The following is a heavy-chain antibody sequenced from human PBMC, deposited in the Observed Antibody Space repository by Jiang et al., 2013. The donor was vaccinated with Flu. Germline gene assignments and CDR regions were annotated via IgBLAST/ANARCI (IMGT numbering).Heavy chain of an antibody. CDR3: AKDYREQSGGWYYFDS. CDR2: IRYDGGNT. V-gene: IGHV3-30*02. Sequence: VQLVESGGGVVQPGGSLRLSCAASGFTFSRYAMHWVRQAPGKGLEWVAFIRYDGGNTYYAESVKGRFTISRDNSKNTLYLHVNSLRAEDTAMYYCAKDYREQSGGWYYFDSWGQGILVTVSS. CDR1: GFTFSRYA. D-gene: IGHD6-19*01. J-gene: IGHJ4*02.